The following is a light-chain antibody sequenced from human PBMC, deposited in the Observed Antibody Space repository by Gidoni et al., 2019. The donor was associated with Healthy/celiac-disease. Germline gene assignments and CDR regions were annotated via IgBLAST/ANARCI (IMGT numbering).Light chain of an antibody. CDR3: QQYST. J-gene: IGKJ4*01. CDR2: GAS. CDR1: QSVNSSY. V-gene: IGKV3-20*01. Sequence: EIVLTQSPGTLSLSPGERATLSCRASQSVNSSYLAWYQQKPGQAPRLLIYGASSRATGIPDRFSGSGSGTDFTLTISRLEPEDFAVYYCQQYSTFGGGTKVEIK.